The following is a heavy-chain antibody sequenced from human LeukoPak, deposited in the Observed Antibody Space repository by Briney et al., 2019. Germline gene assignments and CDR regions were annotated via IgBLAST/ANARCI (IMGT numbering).Heavy chain of an antibody. CDR1: GYTFTSYD. J-gene: IGHJ4*02. D-gene: IGHD5-24*01. V-gene: IGHV1-8*03. CDR3: AGDRDGYNYYFDY. CDR2: MNPNSSNT. Sequence: ASVKVSCKASGYTFTSYDINWVRQATGQGLEWMGWMNPNSSNTGYAQKFQGRVTITRNTSISTAYMELSSLRSEDTAVYYCAGDRDGYNYYFDYWGQGTLVTVSS.